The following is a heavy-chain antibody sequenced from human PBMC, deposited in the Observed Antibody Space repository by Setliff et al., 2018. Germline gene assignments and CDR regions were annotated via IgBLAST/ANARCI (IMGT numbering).Heavy chain of an antibody. Sequence: SETLSLTCTVSGGSISSYYWSWIRQPAGKGLEWIGHIYIGGSANYNPPLKSRVTMSIDTSKNQLSLKLNSVTAADMAVYYCAREQWLDPPGYYYMDVWAKGTTVTVSS. CDR1: GGSISSYY. CDR3: AREQWLDPPGYYYMDV. D-gene: IGHD6-19*01. V-gene: IGHV4-4*07. CDR2: IYIGGSA. J-gene: IGHJ6*03.